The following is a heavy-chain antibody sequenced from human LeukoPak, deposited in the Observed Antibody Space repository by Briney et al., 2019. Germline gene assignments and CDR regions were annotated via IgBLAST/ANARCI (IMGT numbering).Heavy chain of an antibody. CDR1: GFTFSNYA. J-gene: IGHJ4*02. V-gene: IGHV3-30*18. D-gene: IGHD3-3*01. CDR3: AKGRAQTTIYSIEFDY. Sequence: GGSLRLSCAVSGFTFSNYAIHWVRQVPGKGLEWVSLISYDGSHKFYADSVKGRFTISRDNSNNTLYLQLNSLRGEDTAVYYCAKGRAQTTIYSIEFDYWGKGTLVTAST. CDR2: ISYDGSHK.